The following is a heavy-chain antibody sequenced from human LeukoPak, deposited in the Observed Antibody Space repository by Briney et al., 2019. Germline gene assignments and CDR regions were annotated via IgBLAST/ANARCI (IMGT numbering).Heavy chain of an antibody. D-gene: IGHD2-15*01. V-gene: IGHV4-31*03. CDR2: ICYSGST. CDR3: ARDGLYCSGGSCQTGYYYYYGMDV. CDR1: GGSISSGGYY. J-gene: IGHJ6*02. Sequence: SETLSLTCTVSGGSISSGGYYWSWIRQHPGKGLEWIGYICYSGSTYYNPSLKSRVTISVDTSKNQFSLKLSSVTAADTAVYYCARDGLYCSGGSCQTGYYYYYGMDVWGQGTTVTVSS.